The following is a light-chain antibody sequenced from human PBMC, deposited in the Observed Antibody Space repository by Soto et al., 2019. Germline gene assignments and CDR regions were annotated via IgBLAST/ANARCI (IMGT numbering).Light chain of an antibody. Sequence: DIQMTQSPSSLSSSVGDRVTITCQASQDISSYLNWYQQKPGKAPKLLIYAASSLQSGVPSRFSGSGSGTDFTLTISSLQPEDFVTYYCQQSYSTPWTFGQGTKVDIK. CDR3: QQSYSTPWT. J-gene: IGKJ1*01. V-gene: IGKV1-39*01. CDR1: QDISSY. CDR2: AAS.